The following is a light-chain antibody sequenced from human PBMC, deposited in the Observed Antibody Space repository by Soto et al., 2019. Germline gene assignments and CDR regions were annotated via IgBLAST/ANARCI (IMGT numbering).Light chain of an antibody. V-gene: IGKV3-11*01. CDR3: QQRSNWPIT. CDR2: DAS. Sequence: EIVLTQSPATLSLSPGERATLSCRASQSVSSYLAWYQQKPGQAPRLLIYDASNRATGIPAMFSGSGSGTXXXXXXXXXXXXXFAVYYCQQRSNWPITFGQXXRLEIK. CDR1: QSVSSY. J-gene: IGKJ5*01.